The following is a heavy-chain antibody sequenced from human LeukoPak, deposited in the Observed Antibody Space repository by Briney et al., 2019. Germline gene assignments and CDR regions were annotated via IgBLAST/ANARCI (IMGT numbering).Heavy chain of an antibody. V-gene: IGHV4-34*01. D-gene: IGHD3-16*01. J-gene: IGHJ4*02. Sequence: SETLSLTCAVYGGSFSGYYWSWIRQPPGKGLEWIGEINHSGSTNYNPSLKSRVTISVDTSKNQFSLKPSSVTVADTAVYYCARVVGDLRRLDYWGQGTLVTVSS. CDR2: INHSGST. CDR1: GGSFSGYY. CDR3: ARVVGDLRRLDY.